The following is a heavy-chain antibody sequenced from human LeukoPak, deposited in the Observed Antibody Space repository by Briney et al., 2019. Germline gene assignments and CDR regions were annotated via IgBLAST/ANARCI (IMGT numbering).Heavy chain of an antibody. CDR2: ISGSGGST. CDR3: AKGGGSGWYLDY. Sequence: PGGSLRLSCAESGFTFSSYGMHWVRQAPGKGLEWVSAISGSGGSTYYADSVKGRFTISRDNSKNTLYLQMNSLRAEDTAVYYCAKGGGSGWYLDYWGQGTLVTVSS. CDR1: GFTFSSYG. V-gene: IGHV3-23*01. D-gene: IGHD6-19*01. J-gene: IGHJ4*02.